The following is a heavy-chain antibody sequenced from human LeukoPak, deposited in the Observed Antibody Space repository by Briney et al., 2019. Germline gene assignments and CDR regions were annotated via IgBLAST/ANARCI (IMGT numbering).Heavy chain of an antibody. CDR2: ISGSGGST. J-gene: IGHJ4*02. V-gene: IGHV3-23*01. D-gene: IGHD1-26*01. CDR1: GGTFSSYA. CDR3: AKVGER. Sequence: ASVKVSCKSSGGTFSSYAMSWVRQAPGKGLEWVSAISGSGGSTYYADSVKGRFTISRDNSKNTLYLQMNSLRAEDTAVYYCAKVGERWGQGTLVTVSS.